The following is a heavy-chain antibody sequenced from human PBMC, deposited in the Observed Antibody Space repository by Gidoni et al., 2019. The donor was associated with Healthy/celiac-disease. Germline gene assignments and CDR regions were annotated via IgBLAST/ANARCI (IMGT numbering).Heavy chain of an antibody. CDR2: ISYDGSNK. J-gene: IGHJ3*02. D-gene: IGHD6-19*01. CDR3: AGGSRKYSSGWYEIRVLDAFDI. Sequence: QVQLVESGGGVVQPGRSLRLSCAASGFTFSSSAMHWVRQAPGKGLEWVAVISYDGSNKYYADSVKGRFTISRDNSKNTLYLQMNSLRAEDTAVYYCAGGSRKYSSGWYEIRVLDAFDIWGQGTMVTVSS. V-gene: IGHV3-30-3*01. CDR1: GFTFSSSA.